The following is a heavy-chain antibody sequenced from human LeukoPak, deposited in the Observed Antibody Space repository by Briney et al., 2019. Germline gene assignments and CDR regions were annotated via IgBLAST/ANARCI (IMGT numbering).Heavy chain of an antibody. D-gene: IGHD4-23*01. CDR2: IIPILGIA. Sequence: ASVKVSCKASGGTFSSYAISWVRQAPGQGLEWMGGIIPILGIANYAQKFQGRVTITADKSTSTAYMELSSLRSEDTAVYYCAKDQPYGGNPPAQYNWFDPWGQGTLVTVSS. CDR1: GGTFSSYA. V-gene: IGHV1-69*10. J-gene: IGHJ5*02. CDR3: AKDQPYGGNPPAQYNWFDP.